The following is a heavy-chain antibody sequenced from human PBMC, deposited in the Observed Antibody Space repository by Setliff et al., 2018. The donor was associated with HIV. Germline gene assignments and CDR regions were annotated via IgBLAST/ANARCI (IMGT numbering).Heavy chain of an antibody. CDR1: GGSVRRGTSY. Sequence: SETLSLTCTVSGGSVRRGTSYWSWVRRPAGKGLEWIGHIYSGGSTSYNPSPESRVAISFDASENQFSLKMTSVTAADTARYFCARRWGGENNFFDTWGQGVPVTVSS. CDR3: ARRWGGENNFFDT. V-gene: IGHV4-61*09. J-gene: IGHJ5*02. CDR2: IYSGGST. D-gene: IGHD3-16*01.